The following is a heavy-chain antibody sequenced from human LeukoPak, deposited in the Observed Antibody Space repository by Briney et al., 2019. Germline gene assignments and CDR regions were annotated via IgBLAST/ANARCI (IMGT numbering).Heavy chain of an antibody. Sequence: ASVKVSCKASGYTFSTYPMNWVRQAPGQGLEWMGRINPNSGGTNYAQQFQGRVTMTRDTSISTAYMEVVRLTSDDTAVYYCARGSGYGDSPGLDWGQGTLVTVSS. CDR2: INPNSGGT. CDR3: ARGSGYGDSPGLD. V-gene: IGHV1-2*06. J-gene: IGHJ4*02. CDR1: GYTFSTYP. D-gene: IGHD4-17*01.